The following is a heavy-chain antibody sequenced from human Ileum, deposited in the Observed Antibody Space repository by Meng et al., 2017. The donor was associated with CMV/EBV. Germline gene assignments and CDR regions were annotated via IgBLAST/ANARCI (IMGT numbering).Heavy chain of an antibody. Sequence: QVQLVQVGAKVKKPGSSVKASCKASGGTFSRYVISWVRQAPGQGLEWMGTIIPIFGTSNYAQKFQDRVTITADESTSTAYMELSSLRPEDTAVYYCARAGGQGGWFDPWGQGTLVTVSS. D-gene: IGHD3-10*01. CDR1: GGTFSRYV. J-gene: IGHJ5*02. CDR3: ARAGGQGGWFDP. V-gene: IGHV1-69*15. CDR2: IIPIFGTS.